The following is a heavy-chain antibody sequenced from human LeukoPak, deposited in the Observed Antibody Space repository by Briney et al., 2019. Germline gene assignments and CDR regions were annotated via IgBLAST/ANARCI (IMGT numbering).Heavy chain of an antibody. Sequence: GGSLKLSCAASGFTFSGSAMHWVRQASGKGPEWVGHIRNKARNYATAYGASMKGRFTISRDDSKNTAYLQMNSLKTEDTAVYYCSSDFGDYFGAFYIWGQGTTVTVSS. CDR2: IRNKARNYAT. CDR1: GFTFSGSA. V-gene: IGHV3-73*01. D-gene: IGHD4-17*01. CDR3: SSDFGDYFGAFYI. J-gene: IGHJ3*02.